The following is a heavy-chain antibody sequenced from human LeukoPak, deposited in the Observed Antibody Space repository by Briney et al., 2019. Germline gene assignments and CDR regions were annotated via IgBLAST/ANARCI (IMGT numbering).Heavy chain of an antibody. J-gene: IGHJ6*02. D-gene: IGHD2-2*01. CDR2: IIPILGIA. CDR3: ARDCSSTSCYWYYYGMDV. Sequence: ASVKVSCKASGGTFSSYTISWVRQAPGQGLEWMGRIIPILGIANYEQKVQGRVTITADKSTSTAYMELSSLRSEDTAVYYCARDCSSTSCYWYYYGMDVWGQGTTVTVSS. CDR1: GGTFSSYT. V-gene: IGHV1-69*02.